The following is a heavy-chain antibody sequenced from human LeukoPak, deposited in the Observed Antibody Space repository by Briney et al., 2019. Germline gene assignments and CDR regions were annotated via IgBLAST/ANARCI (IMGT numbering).Heavy chain of an antibody. J-gene: IGHJ5*02. CDR1: GFTVSSKY. Sequence: PGGSLRLSCTASGFTVSSKYMSWVRQAPGKGLEWVSVIYSGGDTYYADSVKGRFSISRDNSENTLFLQMNSLRAEDTAVYYCARFTAGWFDPWGQGTLVTVSS. CDR3: ARFTAGWFDP. CDR2: IYSGGDT. V-gene: IGHV3-53*01. D-gene: IGHD3-10*01.